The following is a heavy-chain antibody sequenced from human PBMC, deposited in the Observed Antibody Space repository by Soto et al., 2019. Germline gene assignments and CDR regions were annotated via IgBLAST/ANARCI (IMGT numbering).Heavy chain of an antibody. Sequence: EGSLKLSCVVSGFTFSTYSINWVRQAPGKGLEWVSSISSRSDIYYADSVKGRFTISRDNAKNSVSLQMNSLRAEDTAVYYCAREYTAWHLAYGLDVWGQGTPVTVSS. D-gene: IGHD2-2*02. CDR1: GFTFSTYS. CDR3: AREYTAWHLAYGLDV. CDR2: ISSRSDI. V-gene: IGHV3-21*01. J-gene: IGHJ6*01.